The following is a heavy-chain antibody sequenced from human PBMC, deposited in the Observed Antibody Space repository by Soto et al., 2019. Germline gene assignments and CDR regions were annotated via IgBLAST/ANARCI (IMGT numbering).Heavy chain of an antibody. V-gene: IGHV4-4*07. CDR2: IYLSGNT. J-gene: IGHJ4*02. CDR3: AKELKPYNSGWYFTLS. Sequence: SETLSLTCAVSGGSISSHYWSWIRQPAGKGLEWIGRIYLSGNTKINPSLKNRVTMSVDASKNQFSLNLKSVTAADTAVYYCAKELKPYNSGWYFTLSGGQGTLVTVSS. CDR1: GGSISSHY. D-gene: IGHD6-19*01.